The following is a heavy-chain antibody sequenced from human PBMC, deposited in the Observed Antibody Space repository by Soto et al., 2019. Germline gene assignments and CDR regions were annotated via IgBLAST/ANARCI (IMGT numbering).Heavy chain of an antibody. D-gene: IGHD3-22*01. Sequence: GESLKISCVGSGFTFRDHAMRWVRQAPGRGLEWVPAISANGASIQHADSVKGRFSVSRDNAKNTVYLQMDNLRTEDSAVYYCAKDRYYDTPGWFDPWGQGSRVTVSS. CDR1: GFTFRDHA. CDR2: ISANGASI. V-gene: IGHV3-23*01. J-gene: IGHJ5*02. CDR3: AKDRYYDTPGWFDP.